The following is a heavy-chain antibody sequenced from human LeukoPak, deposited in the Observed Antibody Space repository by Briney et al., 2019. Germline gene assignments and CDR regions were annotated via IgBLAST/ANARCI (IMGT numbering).Heavy chain of an antibody. CDR3: ARVRVDCSSTSCYLLAYFDY. J-gene: IGHJ4*02. CDR2: ISAYNGNT. CDR1: AYTFTGYY. V-gene: IGHV1-18*04. D-gene: IGHD2-2*01. Sequence: ASVKVSCYASAYTFTGYYMHWVRQAPGQGLEWMGRISAYNGNTNYAQKLQGRVTMTTDTSTSTAYMELRSLRSDDTAVYYCARVRVDCSSTSCYLLAYFDYWGQGTLVTVSS.